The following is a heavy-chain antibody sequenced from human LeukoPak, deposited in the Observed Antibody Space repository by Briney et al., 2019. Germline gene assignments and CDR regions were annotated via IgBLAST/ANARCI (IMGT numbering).Heavy chain of an antibody. CDR3: ARDLSAARGP. CDR1: GFTFSSYS. Sequence: GGSLRLSCAASGFTFSSYSMNWVRQAPGKGLEWVSSISSSSSYKYYADSVKGRFTISRDNAKNSLYLQMNSLKAEDTAVYYCARDLSAARGPWGQGTLVTVSS. D-gene: IGHD6-6*01. CDR2: ISSSSSYK. V-gene: IGHV3-21*01. J-gene: IGHJ4*02.